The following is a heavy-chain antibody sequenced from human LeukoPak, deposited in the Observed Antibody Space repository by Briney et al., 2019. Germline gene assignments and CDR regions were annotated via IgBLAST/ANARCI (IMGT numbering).Heavy chain of an antibody. CDR3: ATHYGDYVNWFDP. D-gene: IGHD4-17*01. CDR1: GFTFSSYW. Sequence: GGSLRLSCAASGFTFSSYWMHWVRQAPGKGLVWVSRINSDGYSITYADSVKGRFTISRDNAKNTLYLQMNSLRAEDTALYYCATHYGDYVNWFDPWGQGTLVIVSS. J-gene: IGHJ5*02. CDR2: INSDGYSI. V-gene: IGHV3-74*01.